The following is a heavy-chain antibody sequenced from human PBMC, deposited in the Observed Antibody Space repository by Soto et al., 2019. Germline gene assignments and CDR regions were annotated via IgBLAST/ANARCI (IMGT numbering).Heavy chain of an antibody. J-gene: IGHJ4*02. Sequence: SETLSLTCTVSGGSISSSSYYWGWIRQPPGKGLEWIGSIYYSGSTYYNPSLKSRVTISVDTSKNQFPLKLSSVTAADTAVYYCASSDYGIDYWGQGTLVTVSS. CDR2: IYYSGST. CDR1: GGSISSSSYY. V-gene: IGHV4-39*01. CDR3: ASSDYGIDY. D-gene: IGHD4-17*01.